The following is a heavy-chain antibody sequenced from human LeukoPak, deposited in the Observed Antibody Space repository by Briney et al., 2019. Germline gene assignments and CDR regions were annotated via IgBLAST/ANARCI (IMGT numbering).Heavy chain of an antibody. CDR1: GGSISSYY. CDR3: ARDTRYCSGGSCYPPVFDF. CDR2: IYTSGST. J-gene: IGHJ4*02. D-gene: IGHD2-15*01. Sequence: SETLSLTCTVSGGSISSYYWSWIRQPAGKGLEWIGRIYTSGSTNYNPSLKSRVTMSVDTSKNQFSLKLSSVTAADTAVYYCARDTRYCSGGSCYPPVFDFWGQGTLVTVSS. V-gene: IGHV4-4*07.